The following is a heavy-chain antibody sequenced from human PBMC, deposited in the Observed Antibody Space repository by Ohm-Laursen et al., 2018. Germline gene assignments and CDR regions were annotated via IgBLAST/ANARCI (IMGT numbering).Heavy chain of an antibody. CDR2: ISSSGSTI. CDR1: GFTFSDYY. Sequence: SLRLSCAASGFTFSDYYMSWIRQAPGKGLEWVSYISSSGSTIYYADSVKGRFTISRDNANNSVYLQMNSLRAEDTAVFYCAKGTAYQLLSHNWVDSWGQGTLVTVSS. CDR3: AKGTAYQLLSHNWVDS. J-gene: IGHJ5*01. V-gene: IGHV3-11*04. D-gene: IGHD2-2*01.